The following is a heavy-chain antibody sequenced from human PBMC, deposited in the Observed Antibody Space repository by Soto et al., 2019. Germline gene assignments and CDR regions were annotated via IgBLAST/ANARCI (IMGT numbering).Heavy chain of an antibody. CDR1: GGTFSSYA. Sequence: ASVKVSCKASGGTFSSYAISWVRQAPGQGFEWMGGIIPIFGTANYAQKFQGRVTITADESTSTAYMELSSLRSEDTAVYYCARDSYSGSYYYYYYMDVWGKGTTVTVSS. CDR2: IIPIFGTA. CDR3: ARDSYSGSYYYYYYMDV. V-gene: IGHV1-69*13. J-gene: IGHJ6*03. D-gene: IGHD1-26*01.